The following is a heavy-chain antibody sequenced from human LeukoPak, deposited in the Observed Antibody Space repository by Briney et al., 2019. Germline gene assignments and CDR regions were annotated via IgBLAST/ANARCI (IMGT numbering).Heavy chain of an antibody. CDR3: ARGRVDFDY. CDR2: ISSSGSTI. D-gene: IGHD2-15*01. CDR1: GFTFSSYG. J-gene: IGHJ4*02. Sequence: GGSLRLSCAASGFTFSSYGMNWVRQAPGKGLEWVSYISSSGSTIDYADSVKGRFTISRDNAKNSLYLQMNSLRAEDRAVYYCARGRVDFDYWGQGTLVTVSS. V-gene: IGHV3-48*03.